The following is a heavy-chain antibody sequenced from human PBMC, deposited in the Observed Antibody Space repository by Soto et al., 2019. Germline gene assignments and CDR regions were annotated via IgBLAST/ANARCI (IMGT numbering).Heavy chain of an antibody. D-gene: IGHD1-26*01. J-gene: IGHJ4*02. Sequence: VKLSCKDSGGAFRSYASSWVQQAPGQGLEWMGGIIPIFGTANYAQKFQGRVTITADESTSTAYMELSSLRSEDTAVYYCARGIVGATTVLDYWGQGTLVTVSS. V-gene: IGHV1-69*13. CDR1: GGAFRSYA. CDR2: IIPIFGTA. CDR3: ARGIVGATTVLDY.